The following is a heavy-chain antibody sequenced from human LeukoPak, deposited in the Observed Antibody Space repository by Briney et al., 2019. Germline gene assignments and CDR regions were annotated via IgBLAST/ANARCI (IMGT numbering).Heavy chain of an antibody. CDR2: IYSGGNT. J-gene: IGHJ3*02. Sequence: GGSLRLSCAASGFTVSSNYMSWVRQAPGKGLEWVSVIYSGGNTYYADSVKGRFTISRDNSKNTLYLQMNSLRAEDTAVYYCARETSDAFDIWGQGTMVTVSS. V-gene: IGHV3-66*01. CDR1: GFTVSSNY. CDR3: ARETSDAFDI.